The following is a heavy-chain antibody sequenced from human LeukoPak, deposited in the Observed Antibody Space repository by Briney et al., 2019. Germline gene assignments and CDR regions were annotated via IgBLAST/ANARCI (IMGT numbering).Heavy chain of an antibody. CDR1: GGTFSSYA. CDR3: AREGVYGSGSYYKPYFDY. J-gene: IGHJ4*02. D-gene: IGHD3-10*01. V-gene: IGHV1-69*04. CDR2: IIPILGIA. Sequence: SVKVSCKASGGTFSSYAISWVRQAPGQGLEWMGRIIPILGIANYAQKFNDRVTITADKSTSTAYMELSSLRSEDTAVYYCAREGVYGSGSYYKPYFDYWGQGTLVTVSS.